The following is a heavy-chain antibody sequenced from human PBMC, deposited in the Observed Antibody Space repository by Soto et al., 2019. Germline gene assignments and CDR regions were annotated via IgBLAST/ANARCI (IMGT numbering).Heavy chain of an antibody. Sequence: QVQLVESGGGVVQPGRSLRLSCAASGFTFSSYGMHWVRQAPGKGLEWVAVISYDGSNKYYADSVKGRFTISRDNSKNTLYLQMNSPRAEDTAVYYCAKGVVLVPAAYYYYYGMDVWGQGTTVTVSS. D-gene: IGHD2-2*01. V-gene: IGHV3-30*18. CDR1: GFTFSSYG. CDR3: AKGVVLVPAAYYYYYGMDV. J-gene: IGHJ6*02. CDR2: ISYDGSNK.